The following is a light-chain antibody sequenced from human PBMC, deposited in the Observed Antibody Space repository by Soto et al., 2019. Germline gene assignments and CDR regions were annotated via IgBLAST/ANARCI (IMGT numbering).Light chain of an antibody. V-gene: IGKV1-27*01. J-gene: IGKJ1*01. Sequence: DIQMTQSPSSLSASVGDRVTITCRASRGISNFLALYQQKPGKVPKLLIYGASTLQSGVPPRFSGSGSETDFTLTISSLQPEDVATYYCQKYNRAPCTFGQGTKVEIK. CDR3: QKYNRAPCT. CDR2: GAS. CDR1: RGISNF.